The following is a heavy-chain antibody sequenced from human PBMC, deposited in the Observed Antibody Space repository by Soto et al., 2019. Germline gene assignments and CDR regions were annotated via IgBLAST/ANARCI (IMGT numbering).Heavy chain of an antibody. D-gene: IGHD2-21*02. CDR3: AILCGGDCYSHFYYYGMDV. CDR1: GGTFSSYA. J-gene: IGHJ6*02. CDR2: VIPIFGTP. Sequence: QVQLVQSGAEVKKPGSSVKVSCKASGGTFSSYAISWVRQAPGQGLEWMGGVIPIFGTPNYAQKVQGRVTITADESTSTAYMELSSLRAEDTDVYYCAILCGGDCYSHFYYYGMDVWGQGTTVTVSS. V-gene: IGHV1-69*12.